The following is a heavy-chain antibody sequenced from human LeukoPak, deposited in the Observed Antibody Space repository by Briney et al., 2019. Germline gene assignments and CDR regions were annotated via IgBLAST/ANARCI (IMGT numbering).Heavy chain of an antibody. V-gene: IGHV3-21*01. Sequence: PGGSLRLSCAAFGFTFSSYSMNWVRQAPGKGLEWVSSISSSSSYIYYADSVKGRFTISRDNAKNSLYLQMNSLRAEDTAVYYCARVQTYYYDSSGLYSYWGQGTLVTVSS. CDR3: ARVQTYYYDSSGLYSY. D-gene: IGHD3-22*01. J-gene: IGHJ4*02. CDR1: GFTFSSYS. CDR2: ISSSSSYI.